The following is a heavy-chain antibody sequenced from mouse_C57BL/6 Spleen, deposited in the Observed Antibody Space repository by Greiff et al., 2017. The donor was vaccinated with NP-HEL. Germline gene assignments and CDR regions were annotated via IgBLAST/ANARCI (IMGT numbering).Heavy chain of an antibody. J-gene: IGHJ1*03. CDR1: GYAFSSYW. V-gene: IGHV1-80*01. D-gene: IGHD1-1*01. Sequence: VKLKQSGAELVKPGASVKISCKASGYAFSSYWMNWVKQRPGKGLEWIGQIYPGDGDTNYNGKFKGKATLTADKSSSTAYMQLSSLTSEDSAVYFCAQITTVVYWYFDVWGTGTTVTVSS. CDR2: IYPGDGDT. CDR3: AQITTVVYWYFDV.